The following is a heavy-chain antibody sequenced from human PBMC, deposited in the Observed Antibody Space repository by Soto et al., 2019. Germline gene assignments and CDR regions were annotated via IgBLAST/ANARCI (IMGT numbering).Heavy chain of an antibody. Sequence: QVQLVQSGAEVKKPGASVKVSCKASGYTFTSYGISWVRQAPGQGLEWMGWISAYNGNTNYAQNLQGRVTMTTDTSTSTAYMELRSLRSDDTAVYYCARASFRDCSSTSCQRGWFDPWGQGTLVTVSS. CDR3: ARASFRDCSSTSCQRGWFDP. CDR2: ISAYNGNT. V-gene: IGHV1-18*04. D-gene: IGHD2-2*01. J-gene: IGHJ5*02. CDR1: GYTFTSYG.